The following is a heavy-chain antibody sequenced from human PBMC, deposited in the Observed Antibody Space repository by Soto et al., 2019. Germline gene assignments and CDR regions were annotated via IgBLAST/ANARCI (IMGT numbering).Heavy chain of an antibody. V-gene: IGHV3-30*18. D-gene: IGHD3-22*01. CDR2: RSYDGSNK. CDR3: AKAVYYDSSGYYVDYYYYYGMDV. CDR1: GFTFRSYG. J-gene: IGHJ6*02. Sequence: QVQLVEAGGGVVPPGRSLRLSCAASGFTFRSYGMHWVRQAPGKGLEWVAVRSYDGSNKYYADSVKGRFTISRDNSKNTLYLQMNSLRAEDTAVYYCAKAVYYDSSGYYVDYYYYYGMDVWGQGTTVTVSS.